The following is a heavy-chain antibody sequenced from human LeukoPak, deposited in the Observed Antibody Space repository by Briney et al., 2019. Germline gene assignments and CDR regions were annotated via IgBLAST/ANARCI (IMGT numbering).Heavy chain of an antibody. CDR2: ISSSGGTI. D-gene: IGHD3-22*01. V-gene: IGHV3-11*01. CDR1: GFTLSDYY. J-gene: IGHJ4*02. Sequence: GGSLRLSCAASGFTLSDYYMSWIRQAPGKGLEWVSYISSSGGTIYYADSVKGRFTISRDNAKNSLYLQMNSLRAEDTAVYYCARDLYYYDSSGYQEYWGQGTLVTVSS. CDR3: ARDLYYYDSSGYQEY.